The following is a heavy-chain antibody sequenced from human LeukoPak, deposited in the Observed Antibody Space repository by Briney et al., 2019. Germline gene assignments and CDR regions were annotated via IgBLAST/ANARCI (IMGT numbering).Heavy chain of an antibody. D-gene: IGHD6-19*01. CDR2: TYHRSKWFN. CDR3: ARDSGWLVDC. V-gene: IGHV6-1*01. J-gene: IGHJ4*02. CDR1: GDSVSSNSAA. Sequence: SQTLLLTCAISGDSVSSNSAAWNWIRQSPSRGLERLGRTYHRSKWFNDYAVSVKSRITINPDTSKNQFSLQLNSVTPEDTAVYYCARDSGWLVDCWGQGTLVTVSS.